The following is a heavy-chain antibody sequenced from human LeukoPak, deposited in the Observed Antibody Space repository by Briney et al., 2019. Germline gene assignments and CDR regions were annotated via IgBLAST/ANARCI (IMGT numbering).Heavy chain of an antibody. V-gene: IGHV3-53*01. J-gene: IGHJ4*02. CDR3: ASGLGCCTSTTCLLPFDY. D-gene: IGHD2-2*01. Sequence: GGSLRLSCAASGFTVSTEYTSWLRQAPGKGLECGSVIYSGGSTYYADSVKGRFTLSRDNSKNTLYLQRNSLRAEDTAMYYCASGLGCCTSTTCLLPFDYWGQGTLVTVSS. CDR1: GFTVSTEY. CDR2: IYSGGST.